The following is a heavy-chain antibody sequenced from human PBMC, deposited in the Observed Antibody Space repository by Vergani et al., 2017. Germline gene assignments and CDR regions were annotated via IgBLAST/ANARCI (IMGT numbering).Heavy chain of an antibody. J-gene: IGHJ6*02. V-gene: IGHV3-21*01. CDR2: IRGNNDDV. D-gene: IGHD2-21*01. CDR3: AKSFGVVVAYDYCGMEV. Sequence: EVQMVESGGGLVKPGGSLRLSCVASGFTFSHYSMNWVRQAPGKGLEWVSSIRGNNDDVYYADSVKGRFTISRDKAKNSLYLDMSSLRAEDTAVYYCAKSFGVVVAYDYCGMEVWGQGTTVTVSS. CDR1: GFTFSHYS.